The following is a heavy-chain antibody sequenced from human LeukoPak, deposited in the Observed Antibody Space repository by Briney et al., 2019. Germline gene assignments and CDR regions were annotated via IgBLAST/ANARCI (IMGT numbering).Heavy chain of an antibody. CDR1: GGSISGYY. V-gene: IGHV4-59*12. J-gene: IGHJ4*02. Sequence: PSETLSLTCTVSGGSISGYYWSWIRQPPGKGLEWIGYIYYSGSTNYNPSLKSRVTMSVDTSKNQFSLKLSSVTAADTAVYYCARDAAKAQLAYFDYWGQGTLVTVSS. D-gene: IGHD6-13*01. CDR3: ARDAAKAQLAYFDY. CDR2: IYYSGST.